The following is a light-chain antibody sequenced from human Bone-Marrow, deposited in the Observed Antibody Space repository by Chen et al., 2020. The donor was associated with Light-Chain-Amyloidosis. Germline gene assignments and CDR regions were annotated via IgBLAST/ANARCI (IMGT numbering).Light chain of an antibody. J-gene: IGLJ2*01. CDR3: QSADSSGTYEVI. V-gene: IGLV3-25*03. Sequence: SYELTHPPSVSVSPGQTARITCSGDDLPTKYAYWYQQKPGQAPVLVIHRDTERPSGISERVSCSSSGTTATLTISGVQAEDEADYHCQSADSSGTYEVIFGGGTKLTVL. CDR1: DLPTKY. CDR2: RDT.